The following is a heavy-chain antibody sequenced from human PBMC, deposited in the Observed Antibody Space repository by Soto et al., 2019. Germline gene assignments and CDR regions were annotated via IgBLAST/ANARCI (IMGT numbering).Heavy chain of an antibody. V-gene: IGHV4-59*01. J-gene: IGHJ4*02. D-gene: IGHD5-18*01. CDR3: ARGAADTAMVDS. Sequence: SETLSLTCSVSGGSIRSYYWTWIRQPPGKGLEWLGYIFYSGSTFYNPSLKSRVTISIHTSKSQFSLQLTSVTAADTAVYYCARGAADTAMVDSWGQGTLVTVSS. CDR1: GGSIRSYY. CDR2: IFYSGST.